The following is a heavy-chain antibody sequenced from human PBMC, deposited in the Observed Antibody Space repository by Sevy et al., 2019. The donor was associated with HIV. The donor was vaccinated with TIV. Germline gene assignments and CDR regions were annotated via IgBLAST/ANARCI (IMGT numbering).Heavy chain of an antibody. J-gene: IGHJ6*02. Sequence: GGSLRLSCAASGYIFSSYGIHWVRQAPGKGLEWVAFLSYDERNKYYADSVKGRFTISGDSSKNTFYLQMNNLRAEETAVYYCEKDRDVLLVPSTMRDEYPGYGMDVWGQGTTVTVSS. CDR1: GYIFSSYG. D-gene: IGHD2-2*01. CDR3: EKDRDVLLVPSTMRDEYPGYGMDV. CDR2: LSYDERNK. V-gene: IGHV3-30*18.